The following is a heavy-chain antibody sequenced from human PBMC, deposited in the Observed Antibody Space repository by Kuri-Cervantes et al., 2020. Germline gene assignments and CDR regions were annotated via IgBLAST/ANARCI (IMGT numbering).Heavy chain of an antibody. CDR1: GGTFSSYA. CDR3: ARLYGSGAAFDY. Sequence: SVKVSCKASGGTFSSYAISWVRQAPGQGLEWMGGIIPIFGTANYAQKFQGRVTITADGSTSTAYMELSSLRSEDTAVYYCARLYGSGAAFDYWGQGTLVTVSS. J-gene: IGHJ4*02. D-gene: IGHD3-10*01. V-gene: IGHV1-69*13. CDR2: IIPIFGTA.